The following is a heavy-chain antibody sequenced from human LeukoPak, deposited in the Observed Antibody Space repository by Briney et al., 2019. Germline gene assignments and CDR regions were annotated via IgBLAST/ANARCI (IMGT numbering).Heavy chain of an antibody. V-gene: IGHV4-39*01. CDR1: GGSISSTTYY. CDR2: IYYGGST. Sequence: PSETLSLTCTVSGGSISSTTYYWGWIRQPPGKGLEWIGSIYYGGSTYYNPPLKSRVTISVDTSKNQFSLKLSSVTAADTAVYYCARRSNYYDSSGYFYWGQGTLVTVSS. D-gene: IGHD3-22*01. J-gene: IGHJ4*02. CDR3: ARRSNYYDSSGYFY.